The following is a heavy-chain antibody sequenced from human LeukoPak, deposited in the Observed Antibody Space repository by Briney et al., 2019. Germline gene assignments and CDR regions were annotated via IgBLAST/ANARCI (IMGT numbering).Heavy chain of an antibody. CDR1: GYTFRNFG. V-gene: IGHV1-18*01. D-gene: IGHD5-12*01. CDR2: ISAYNGDT. CDR3: ARDPTNTSGYYAYFDY. Sequence: GASVKVSCKASGYTFRNFGVSWVRQAPGQGLEWMGWISAYNGDTNYAQNLQGRVTMTTDTSTSTAYMELRNLRSDDTAVYYCARDPTNTSGYYAYFDYWGQGTLVTVSS. J-gene: IGHJ4*02.